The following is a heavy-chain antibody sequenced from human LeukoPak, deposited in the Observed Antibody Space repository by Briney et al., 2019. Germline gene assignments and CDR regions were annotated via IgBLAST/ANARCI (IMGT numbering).Heavy chain of an antibody. CDR1: GYTFSDYF. D-gene: IGHD2-15*01. J-gene: IGHJ4*02. CDR2: INPKIGGT. Sequence: ASVKVSCKASGYTFSDYFMHWLRQAPGQGLKWLGWINPKIGGTDYAQKFQGRVTMTRDTSVSTAYMELSGLRSDDTAIYYCARELFTPRDHWGQGTLVTVSS. CDR3: ARELFTPRDH. V-gene: IGHV1-2*02.